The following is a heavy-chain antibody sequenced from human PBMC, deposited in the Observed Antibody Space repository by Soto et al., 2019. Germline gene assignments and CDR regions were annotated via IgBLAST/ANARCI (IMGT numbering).Heavy chain of an antibody. V-gene: IGHV1-8*01. Sequence: ASVKVSCKASGYSFTTYDINWVRQATGQGLEWMGWMNPNSGNTGYAQTFQGRVTMTRDTSISTAYMELSSLTSEDTAVYYCATASGGYYGSVSNRNYYYYMDVWGKGTTVTVSS. D-gene: IGHD3-10*01. CDR2: MNPNSGNT. CDR1: GYSFTTYD. J-gene: IGHJ6*03. CDR3: ATASGGYYGSVSNRNYYYYMDV.